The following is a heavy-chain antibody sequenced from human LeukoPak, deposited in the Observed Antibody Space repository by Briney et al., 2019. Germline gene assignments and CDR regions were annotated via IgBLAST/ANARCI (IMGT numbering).Heavy chain of an antibody. D-gene: IGHD2-2*01. CDR2: IYHSGST. Sequence: SETLSLTCTVSGYSISSGYYWGWIRQPPGKGLEWIGSIYHSGSTYYNPSLKSRVTISVDTSKNQFSLKLSSVTAADTAVYYCARAPRGYCSSTSCALGYYMDVWGKGTTVTVSS. CDR1: GYSISSGYY. V-gene: IGHV4-38-2*02. J-gene: IGHJ6*03. CDR3: ARAPRGYCSSTSCALGYYMDV.